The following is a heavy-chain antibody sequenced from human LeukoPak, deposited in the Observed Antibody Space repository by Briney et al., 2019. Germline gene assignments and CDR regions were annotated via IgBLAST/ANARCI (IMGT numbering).Heavy chain of an antibody. CDR2: ISATGGTI. CDR3: ARLYSSSVNF. V-gene: IGHV3-48*04. D-gene: IGHD6-13*01. J-gene: IGHJ4*02. CDR1: GFTFSSYA. Sequence: GGSLRLSCAASGFTFSSYAMNWVRQAPGKGLEWVSYISATGGTIYYADSVKGRFTISRDNAKNSLYLQMNSPRADDTAVYYCARLYSSSVNFWGQGTMVTVSS.